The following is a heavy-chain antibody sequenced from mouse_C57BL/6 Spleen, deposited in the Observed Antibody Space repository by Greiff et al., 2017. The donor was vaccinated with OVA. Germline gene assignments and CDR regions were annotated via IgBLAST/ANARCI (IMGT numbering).Heavy chain of an antibody. CDR3: AMGVYDGYYDDD. CDR2: IHPSASDT. Sequence: QVQLQQPGAELVKPGASVKVSCKASGYTFTSYWMHWVKQRPGQGLEWIGRIHPSASDTNSNQKFKGKATLTVDKASSTAYMQLSSLTSEDSAVYYCAMGVYDGYYDDDWGQGTTLTVSS. J-gene: IGHJ2*01. V-gene: IGHV1-74*01. CDR1: GYTFTSYW. D-gene: IGHD2-3*01.